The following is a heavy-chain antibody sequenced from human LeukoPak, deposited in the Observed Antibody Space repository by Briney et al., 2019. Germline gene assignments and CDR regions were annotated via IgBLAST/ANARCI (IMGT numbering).Heavy chain of an antibody. Sequence: SVKVSCKASGYTFTSYGISWVRQAPGQGLEWMGGIIPIFGTANYAQKFQGRVTITADKSTGTAYMELSSLRSEDTAVYYCARKGGYSSSWYDAFDIWGQGTMVTVSS. CDR3: ARKGGYSSSWYDAFDI. D-gene: IGHD6-13*01. V-gene: IGHV1-69*06. J-gene: IGHJ3*02. CDR2: IIPIFGTA. CDR1: GYTFTSYG.